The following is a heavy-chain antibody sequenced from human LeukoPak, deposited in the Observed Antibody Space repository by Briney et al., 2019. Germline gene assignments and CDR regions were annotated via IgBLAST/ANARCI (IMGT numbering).Heavy chain of an antibody. CDR3: ASAPGIGSGWYV. D-gene: IGHD6-19*01. V-gene: IGHV4-39*07. CDR1: GGSISSSSYY. J-gene: IGHJ4*02. CDR2: IYYSGST. Sequence: SETLSLTCTVSGGSISSSSYYWGWIRQPPGKGLEWIGSIYYSGSTYYNPSLKSRVTISVDKSKNQFSLKLSSVTAADTAVYYCASAPGIGSGWYVWGQGTLVTVSS.